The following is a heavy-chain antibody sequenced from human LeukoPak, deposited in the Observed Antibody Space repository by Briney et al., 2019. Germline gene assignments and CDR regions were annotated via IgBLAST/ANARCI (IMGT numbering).Heavy chain of an antibody. J-gene: IGHJ1*01. CDR1: GFTFSSYS. CDR2: ISSSSSTI. CDR3: ARDVGRITMVRGVPYFQH. Sequence: GGSLRLSCAASGFTFSSYSMNWVRQAPGKGLEWVSYISSSSSTIYYADSVKGRFTISRDNAKNSLYLQMNSLRAEDTAVYYCARDVGRITMVRGVPYFQHWGQGTLVTVSS. D-gene: IGHD3-10*01. V-gene: IGHV3-48*04.